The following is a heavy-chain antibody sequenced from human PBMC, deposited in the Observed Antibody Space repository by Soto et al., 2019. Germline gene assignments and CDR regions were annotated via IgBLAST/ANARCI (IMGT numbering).Heavy chain of an antibody. D-gene: IGHD3-3*01. V-gene: IGHV4-31*03. J-gene: IGHJ1*01. CDR2: IYYSGST. CDR1: GGSISSGGYY. CDR3: LRSASGRFIAFSY. Sequence: SETLSLTCTVSGGSISSGGYYWSWIRQHPGKGLEWIGYIYYSGSTYYNPSLKSRVTISVDTSKNQFSLKLSSVTAADTAVYYCLRSASGRFIAFSYWGQGTLVPVSS.